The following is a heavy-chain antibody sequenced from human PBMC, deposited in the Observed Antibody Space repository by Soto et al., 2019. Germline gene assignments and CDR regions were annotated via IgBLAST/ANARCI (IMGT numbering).Heavy chain of an antibody. D-gene: IGHD5-18*01. J-gene: IGHJ2*01. CDR3: ASPDTTMVTDWYFDL. V-gene: IGHV3-21*02. CDR2: ISSSGSYI. CDR1: GFTFSAYA. Sequence: EVQLVESGGGLVKPGGSLRLSCAASGFTFSAYAMNWVRQAPGKGLEWVSSISSSGSYIYYADSVKGRFTISRDNAKNSLYLQMNSLRAGDTAVYYCASPDTTMVTDWYFDLWGRGTLVTVSS.